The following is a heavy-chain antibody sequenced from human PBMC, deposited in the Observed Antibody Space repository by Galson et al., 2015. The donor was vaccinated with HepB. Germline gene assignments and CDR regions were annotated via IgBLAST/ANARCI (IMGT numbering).Heavy chain of an antibody. Sequence: SLRLSCAASGFTVSSNYMSWVRQAPGKGLEWVSVIYSGGSTYYADSVKGRFTISRDNSKNTLYLQMNSLRAEDTAVYYCARDRRYYYDSSGYYYHAFDIWGQGTMVTVSS. CDR3: ARDRRYYYDSSGYYYHAFDI. CDR2: IYSGGST. V-gene: IGHV3-53*01. D-gene: IGHD3-22*01. CDR1: GFTVSSNY. J-gene: IGHJ3*02.